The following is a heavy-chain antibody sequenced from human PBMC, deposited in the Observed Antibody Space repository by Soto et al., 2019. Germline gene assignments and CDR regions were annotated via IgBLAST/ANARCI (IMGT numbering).Heavy chain of an antibody. D-gene: IGHD6-13*01. Sequence: GRSLRLSCAASGFTFSSYWMSWVRQAPGKGLEWVANIKQDGSEKYYVDSVKGRSTISRDNAKNSLYLQMNSLRAEDTAVYYCARDLGYSSSCLDYWGQGTLVIVSS. CDR2: IKQDGSEK. CDR3: ARDLGYSSSCLDY. J-gene: IGHJ4*02. V-gene: IGHV3-7*01. CDR1: GFTFSSYW.